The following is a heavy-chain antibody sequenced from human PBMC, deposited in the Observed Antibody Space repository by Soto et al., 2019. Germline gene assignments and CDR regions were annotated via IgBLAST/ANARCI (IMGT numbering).Heavy chain of an antibody. J-gene: IGHJ4*02. Sequence: GASVKVSCKASGGTFSSYAISWVRQAPGQGLEWMGGIIPIFGTANYAQKFQGRVTITADESTSTAYMELSSLRSEDTAVYYCARALDYYDSSGYYYVDYWGQGTLVTVSS. CDR3: ARALDYYDSSGYYYVDY. V-gene: IGHV1-69*13. CDR1: GGTFSSYA. CDR2: IIPIFGTA. D-gene: IGHD3-22*01.